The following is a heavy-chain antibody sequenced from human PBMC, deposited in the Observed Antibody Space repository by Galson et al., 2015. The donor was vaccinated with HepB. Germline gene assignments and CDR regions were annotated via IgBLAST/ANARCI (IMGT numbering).Heavy chain of an antibody. CDR1: GYTLTELS. CDR2: FDPEDGET. V-gene: IGHV1-24*01. J-gene: IGHJ4*02. D-gene: IGHD6-19*01. Sequence: SVKVSCKVSGYTLTELSMHWVRQAPGKGLEWVGGFDPEDGETIYAQKFQGRVTMTEDTSTDTAYMELSSLRSEDTAVYYCATALYSSGWYWAIDYWGQGTLVTVSS. CDR3: ATALYSSGWYWAIDY.